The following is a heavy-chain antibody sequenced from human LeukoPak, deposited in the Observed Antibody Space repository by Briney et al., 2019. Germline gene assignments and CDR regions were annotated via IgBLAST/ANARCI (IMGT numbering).Heavy chain of an antibody. CDR1: GYTFTSYF. J-gene: IGHJ4*02. Sequence: ASVKVSCKASGYTFTSYFIHWVRQAPGQGLEWMGIINLSGGTTTYTQNFQGRVTMTRDTCTGTVYMELSSLRSEDTAVYYCAKEERPIAAAGRGAFDYWGQGTLVTVSS. CDR3: AKEERPIAAAGRGAFDY. D-gene: IGHD6-13*01. CDR2: INLSGGTT. V-gene: IGHV1-46*01.